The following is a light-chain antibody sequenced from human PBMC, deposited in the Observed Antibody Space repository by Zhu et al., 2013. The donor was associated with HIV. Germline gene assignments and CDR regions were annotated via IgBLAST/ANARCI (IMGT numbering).Light chain of an antibody. CDR2: DDT. J-gene: IGLJ2*01. CDR1: KLGSKY. V-gene: IGLV3-21*02. CDR3: HVWDSSSDPVV. Sequence: SYVLTQSPSMSVSPGQTAIITCSGDKLGSKYVSWYQQKPGQAPLLVIYDDTDRPSGIPERFSGSNSGNTATLTISRVEAGDEADYYCHVWDSSSDPVVFGGGTKLTVL.